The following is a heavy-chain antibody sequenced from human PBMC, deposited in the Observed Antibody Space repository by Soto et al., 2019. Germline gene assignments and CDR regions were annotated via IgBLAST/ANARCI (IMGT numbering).Heavy chain of an antibody. CDR3: AKDRGRRTNRRQLDY. V-gene: IGHV3-30*18. CDR1: GFTFSSYG. D-gene: IGHD2-8*01. Sequence: PGGSLRLSCAASGFTFSSYGMHWVRQAPGKGLEWVAVISYDGSNKYYADSVKGRFTISRDNSKNTLYLQMNSLRAEDTAVYYCAKDRGRRTNRRQLDYWGQGTLVTVSS. J-gene: IGHJ4*02. CDR2: ISYDGSNK.